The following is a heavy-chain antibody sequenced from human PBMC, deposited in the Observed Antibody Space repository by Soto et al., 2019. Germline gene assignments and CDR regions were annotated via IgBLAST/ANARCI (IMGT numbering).Heavy chain of an antibody. CDR1: GVTFSGYG. CDR3: ARDGVGATTYFGYFDY. CDR2: IRFDGSNK. J-gene: IGHJ4*02. D-gene: IGHD1-26*01. V-gene: IGHV3-33*01. Sequence: GGSLRLSCAASGVTFSGYGMHWVRQAPGKGLEWVAIIRFDGSNKYYADSVKGRFTISRDNSKNTLYLQMNSLRAEDTAFYYCARDGVGATTYFGYFDYWGQGTLVTVSS.